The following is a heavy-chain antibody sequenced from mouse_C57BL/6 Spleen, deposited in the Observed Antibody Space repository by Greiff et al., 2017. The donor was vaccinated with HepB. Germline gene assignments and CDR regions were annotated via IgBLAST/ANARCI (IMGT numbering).Heavy chain of an antibody. D-gene: IGHD2-1*01. Sequence: QVQLQQSGAELVKPGASVKISCKASGYAFSSYWMNWVKQRPGKGLEWIGQIYPGDGDTNYNGKFKGKATLTADKSSSTAYMQLSSLTSEDSAVYFCARVYGNDWYFDVWGTGTTVTVSS. CDR2: IYPGDGDT. J-gene: IGHJ1*03. CDR3: ARVYGNDWYFDV. V-gene: IGHV1-80*01. CDR1: GYAFSSYW.